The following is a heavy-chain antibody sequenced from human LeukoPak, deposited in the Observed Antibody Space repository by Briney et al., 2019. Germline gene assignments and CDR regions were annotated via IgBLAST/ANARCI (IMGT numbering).Heavy chain of an antibody. CDR1: GGSISSGDYY. CDR3: ARAGRDYGDHRGGNWIDP. J-gene: IGHJ5*02. CDR2: IYYSGST. V-gene: IGHV4-30-4*01. Sequence: PSETLSLTCTVSGGSISSGDYYWSWIRQPPGKGLEWIGYIYYSGSTYYNPSLKSRVTISVDTSKNQFSLKLSSVTAADTAVYYCARAGRDYGDHRGGNWIDPWGQGTLVTVSS. D-gene: IGHD4-17*01.